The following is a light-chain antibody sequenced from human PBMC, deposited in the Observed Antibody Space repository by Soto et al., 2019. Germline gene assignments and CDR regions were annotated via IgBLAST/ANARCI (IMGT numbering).Light chain of an antibody. CDR2: DAS. CDR1: QSVSSY. CDR3: QQRSNWPPIT. Sequence: EIVMQQSHATLSVSPGACATLSCRARQSVSSYLAWYQQKPGQAPRLLIYDASNRATGIPARFSGSGSGTDFTLTISSLEPEDLAVYYCQQRSNWPPITVGQGTRLEIK. V-gene: IGKV3-11*01. J-gene: IGKJ5*01.